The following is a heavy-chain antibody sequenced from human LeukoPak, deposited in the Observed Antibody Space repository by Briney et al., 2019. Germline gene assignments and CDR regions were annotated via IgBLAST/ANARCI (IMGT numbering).Heavy chain of an antibody. D-gene: IGHD2-15*01. V-gene: IGHV3-30-3*01. J-gene: IGHJ5*02. CDR3: AVEGYCSGGFCYTNWFDP. Sequence: PGRSLRLSCAASGFTFSSYAMHWVRQAPGKGLEWVAVISYDGSNKYYADSVKGRFTISRDNAKNSLYLQMNSLRDEDTAVYYCAVEGYCSGGFCYTNWFDPWGQGTLVTVSS. CDR2: ISYDGSNK. CDR1: GFTFSSYA.